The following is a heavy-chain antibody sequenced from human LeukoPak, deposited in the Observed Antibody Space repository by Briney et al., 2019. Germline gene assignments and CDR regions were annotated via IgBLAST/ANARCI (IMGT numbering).Heavy chain of an antibody. D-gene: IGHD2-21*02. CDR2: ISSSGSTI. J-gene: IGHJ6*02. CDR3: ARDREAYCGGDCKYYYYGMDV. CDR1: GFTFSDYY. V-gene: IGHV3-11*01. Sequence: GGSLRLSCAASGFTFSDYYMSWIRQAPGKGLEWVPYISSSGSTIYYADSVKGRFTISRDNAKNSLYLQMNSLRAEDTAVYYCARDREAYCGGDCKYYYYGMDVWGQGTTVTVSS.